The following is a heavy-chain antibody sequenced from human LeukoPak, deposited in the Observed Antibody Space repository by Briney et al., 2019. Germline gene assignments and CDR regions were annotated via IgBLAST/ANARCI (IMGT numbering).Heavy chain of an antibody. V-gene: IGHV3-48*01. CDR3: ARDFRSSAWYIGDY. J-gene: IGHJ4*02. Sequence: GGSLRLSCAASGFTFSSYSMNWVRLAPGKGLEWVSYISGGGAPVYYADSVEGRFTVSRDNVKNSLYLQMHDLRVDDTAVYSCARDFRSSAWYIGDYWGQGVQVTVSS. CDR2: ISGGGAPV. CDR1: GFTFSSYS. D-gene: IGHD6-13*01.